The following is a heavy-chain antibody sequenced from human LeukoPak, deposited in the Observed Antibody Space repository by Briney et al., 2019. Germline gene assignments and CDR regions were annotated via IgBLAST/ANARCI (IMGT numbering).Heavy chain of an antibody. Sequence: GGSLRLSCAASGFTFSSYGMHWVRQAPGKGLEWVAVIWYDGSNKYYADSVKGRFTISRDNSKNTLYLQMNSLRAEDTAVYYCAREHIVVVTAIQYNWFDPWGQGTLVTVSS. D-gene: IGHD2-21*02. J-gene: IGHJ5*02. CDR2: IWYDGSNK. V-gene: IGHV3-33*01. CDR1: GFTFSSYG. CDR3: AREHIVVVTAIQYNWFDP.